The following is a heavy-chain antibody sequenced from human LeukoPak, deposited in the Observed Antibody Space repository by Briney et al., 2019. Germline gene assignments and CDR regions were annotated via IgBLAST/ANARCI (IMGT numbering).Heavy chain of an antibody. J-gene: IGHJ5*02. Sequence: GGSLILSCAASGFTFSAYAMHWVRQAPGKGLEWGAALWSDGGNKYYADSVEGRFIISRDNSKNTLYLQMSGLRDEDAAVYNCARGYSGLAGNPNWFDPWGQGTLVAVSS. D-gene: IGHD4-23*01. V-gene: IGHV3-33*01. CDR1: GFTFSAYA. CDR2: LWSDGGNK. CDR3: ARGYSGLAGNPNWFDP.